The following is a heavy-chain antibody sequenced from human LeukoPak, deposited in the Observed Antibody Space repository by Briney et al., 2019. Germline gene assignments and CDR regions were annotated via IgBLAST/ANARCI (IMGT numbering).Heavy chain of an antibody. J-gene: IGHJ4*02. CDR2: IRQDGNEK. CDR3: ARHDNSGYHRFDY. D-gene: IGHD3-22*01. Sequence: GGSLRLSCAASGFTFRNYWMSWVRQAPGKGLEGVANIRQDGNEKHYVDSVEGPFTISRDNAKNSLYLKMNSLRAEETAVYYCARHDNSGYHRFDYWGQGTLVTVYS. V-gene: IGHV3-7*01. CDR1: GFTFRNYW.